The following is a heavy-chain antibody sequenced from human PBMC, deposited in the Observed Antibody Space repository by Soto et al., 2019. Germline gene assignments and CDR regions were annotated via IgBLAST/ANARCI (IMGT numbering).Heavy chain of an antibody. CDR3: ARGGYYDPDQFDY. V-gene: IGHV4-59*12. CDR2: IYYSGST. CDR1: GGSISSYY. D-gene: IGHD3-22*01. Sequence: SQTLSLTCTVSGGSISSYYWSWIRQHPGKGLEWIGYIYYSGSTYYNPSLKSRVTISVDTSKNQFSLKLSSVTAADTAVYYCARGGYYDPDQFDYCGQGTLVTVSS. J-gene: IGHJ4*02.